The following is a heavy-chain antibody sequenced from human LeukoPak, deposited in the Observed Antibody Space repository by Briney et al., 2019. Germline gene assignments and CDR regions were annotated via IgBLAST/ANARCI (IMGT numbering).Heavy chain of an antibody. J-gene: IGHJ4*02. V-gene: IGHV4-59*01. CDR2: IYYSGST. CDR1: GGSISSYY. CDR3: ARGGYYYGSGSYYSLDY. D-gene: IGHD3-10*01. Sequence: SETLSLTCTVSGGSISSYYWSWIRQPPGKGLEWIGYIYYSGSTNYNPSLKSRVTISVDTSKNQFSLKLSSVTAADTAVYYCARGGYYYGSGSYYSLDYWGQGTLVTVSS.